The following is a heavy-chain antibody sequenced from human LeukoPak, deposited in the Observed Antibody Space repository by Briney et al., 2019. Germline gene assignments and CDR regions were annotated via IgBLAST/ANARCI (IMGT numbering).Heavy chain of an antibody. CDR2: MNPNSGNT. V-gene: IGHV1-8*01. CDR1: GYTFTSYD. Sequence: ASVKVSCKASGYTFTSYDINWVRQATGQGLEWMGWMNPNSGNTGYAQKFQGRVTMTRNTSISTAYMELSSLGSEDTAVYYCARDGLFQLPFYYYYYMDVWGKGTTVTVSS. CDR3: ARDGLFQLPFYYYYYMDV. D-gene: IGHD2-2*01. J-gene: IGHJ6*03.